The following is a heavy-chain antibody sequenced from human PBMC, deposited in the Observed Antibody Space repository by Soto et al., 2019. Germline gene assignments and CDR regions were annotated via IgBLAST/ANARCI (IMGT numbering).Heavy chain of an antibody. D-gene: IGHD6-19*01. CDR2: IIPIFGAP. Sequence: QVQLVQSGAEVKKPGSSVKVSCKASGGSFSSYAISWVRQAPVQGLEWMGGIIPIFGAPTYAQKFQGRVTIIADKSTSTAYMELSSLRSEDTALYYCARAGSVSGNLAFDIWGQGTLVTVSS. V-gene: IGHV1-69*06. J-gene: IGHJ3*02. CDR1: GGSFSSYA. CDR3: ARAGSVSGNLAFDI.